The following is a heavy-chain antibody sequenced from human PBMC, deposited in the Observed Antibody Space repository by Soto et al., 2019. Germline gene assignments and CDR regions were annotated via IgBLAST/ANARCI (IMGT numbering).Heavy chain of an antibody. CDR3: AVNSPGACDAFDI. J-gene: IGHJ3*02. CDR2: IIPIFGTA. V-gene: IGHV1-69*06. D-gene: IGHD1-26*01. CDR1: GGTFSSYA. Sequence: SVKVSYEASGGTFSSYAISWVRQAPGQGLEWMGGIIPIFGTANYAQKFQGRVTITADKSTSTAYMELSSLRSEDTAVYYCAVNSPGACDAFDIWGQGTMVTVSS.